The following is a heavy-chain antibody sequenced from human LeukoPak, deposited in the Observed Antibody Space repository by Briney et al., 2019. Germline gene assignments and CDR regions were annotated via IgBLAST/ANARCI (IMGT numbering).Heavy chain of an antibody. CDR1: GFTFSNYA. CDR2: ISGSGGST. Sequence: GGSLRLSCAASGFTFSNYAMMWVRQAPGKGLEWVSAISGSGGSTYYADSVKGRFTISRDNSKNTLYLQMNSLRAEDTAVYYCAKASRGGLRYFDWLSDYWGQGTLVTVSS. J-gene: IGHJ4*02. CDR3: AKASRGGLRYFDWLSDY. D-gene: IGHD3-9*01. V-gene: IGHV3-23*01.